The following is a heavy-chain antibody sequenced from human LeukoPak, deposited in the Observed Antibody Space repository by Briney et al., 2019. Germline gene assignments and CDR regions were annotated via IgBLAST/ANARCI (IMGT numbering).Heavy chain of an antibody. CDR3: ARGTDCSGGSCLFDY. D-gene: IGHD2-15*01. Sequence: PSETLSLTCTVSGGSISSYYWSWIRQPAGKGLEWIGRIYTSGSTNYNPSLKSRVTMSVDTSKNQFSLKLSSVTAADTAVYYCARGTDCSGGSCLFDYWGQGTLVTVSS. CDR2: IYTSGST. V-gene: IGHV4-4*07. J-gene: IGHJ4*02. CDR1: GGSISSYY.